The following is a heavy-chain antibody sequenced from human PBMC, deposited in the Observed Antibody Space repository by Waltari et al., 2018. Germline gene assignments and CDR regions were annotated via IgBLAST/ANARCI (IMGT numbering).Heavy chain of an antibody. V-gene: IGHV4-39*07. Sequence: QLQLQESGPGLVKPSETLSLTCTVSGGSISSSSYYWGWIRQPPGKGLEWIGSIYYSGSTYYNPSRKSRVTISVDTSKNQFSLKLSSVTAADTAVYYCARGSYYEGAFDIWGQGTMVTVSS. CDR3: ARGSYYEGAFDI. D-gene: IGHD3-22*01. CDR1: GGSISSSSYY. J-gene: IGHJ3*02. CDR2: IYYSGST.